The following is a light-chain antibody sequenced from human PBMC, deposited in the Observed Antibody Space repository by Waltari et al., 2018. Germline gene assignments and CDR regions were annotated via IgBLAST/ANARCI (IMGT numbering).Light chain of an antibody. CDR3: QQYYSTQT. CDR2: WAS. V-gene: IGKV4-1*01. J-gene: IGKJ2*01. Sequence: DIVMTQSPDSLAVSLGERATINCKSSQSVLYSSNNKNYLAWYQQKPGQPPKLLIYWASTRESGVPDRFRGSGSWTDFTLTISILQAEDVAVYYCQQYYSTQTFGQGTKLEIK. CDR1: QSVLYSSNNKNY.